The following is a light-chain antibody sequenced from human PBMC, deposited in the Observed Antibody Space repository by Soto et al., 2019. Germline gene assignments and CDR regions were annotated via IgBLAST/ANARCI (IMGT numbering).Light chain of an antibody. Sequence: QTALTQPPSAYGSPGQSVTISCTGTSSDIGGYNYVSWYQQHPGKAPKLMIYEVTKRPSGVPDRFSGSRSGNAASLTVSGLQAEDEADYYCSSYGGNNNLLFGGGTKLTVL. J-gene: IGLJ2*01. CDR1: SSDIGGYNY. CDR2: EVT. CDR3: SSYGGNNNLL. V-gene: IGLV2-8*01.